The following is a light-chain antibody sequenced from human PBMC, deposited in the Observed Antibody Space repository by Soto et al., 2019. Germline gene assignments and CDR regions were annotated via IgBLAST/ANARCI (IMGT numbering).Light chain of an antibody. Sequence: DIVMTQSPLSLPVTPGEPASISCRSSQSLLHSSGDTYLDWYLQKPGQSPQLLIYLGSNRASGVPDRFSGSGSGTDFTLKISRVEAEDVGVYYCMQALQTPWTFGQGTKVEFK. V-gene: IGKV2-28*01. CDR1: QSLLHSSGDTY. J-gene: IGKJ1*01. CDR2: LGS. CDR3: MQALQTPWT.